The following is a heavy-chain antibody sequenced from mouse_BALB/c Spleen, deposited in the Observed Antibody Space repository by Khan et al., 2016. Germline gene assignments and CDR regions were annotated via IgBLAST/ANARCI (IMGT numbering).Heavy chain of an antibody. CDR3: VRYGGSSYVRGMDY. CDR1: GDSITSGY. CDR2: ISYSGGT. J-gene: IGHJ4*01. Sequence: EVQLQESGPSLVKPSQTLSLTCSVTGDSITSGYWNWIRKFPGNKLEYMGYISYSGGTYNNPSLKSRISITRDTSKNQYYLQLNSVTTEDTGTYXGVRYGGSSYVRGMDYWGQGLSVTVSA. D-gene: IGHD1-1*01. V-gene: IGHV3-8*02.